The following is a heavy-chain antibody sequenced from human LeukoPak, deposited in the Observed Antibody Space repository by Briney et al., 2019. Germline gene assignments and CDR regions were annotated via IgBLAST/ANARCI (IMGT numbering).Heavy chain of an antibody. J-gene: IGHJ4*02. CDR3: AGHHPRNTVDF. V-gene: IGHV4-59*08. CDR1: GGSISSYQ. Sequence: PSETLSLTCTVSGGSISSYQWSWIRQPPGKGLEWIGYISYSGFTNYNPSLKSRVAISLDTSKNQFSLKLTSVTAADTAVYYCAGHHPRNTVDFWGQGTLVTVSS. CDR2: ISYSGFT. D-gene: IGHD2-8*02.